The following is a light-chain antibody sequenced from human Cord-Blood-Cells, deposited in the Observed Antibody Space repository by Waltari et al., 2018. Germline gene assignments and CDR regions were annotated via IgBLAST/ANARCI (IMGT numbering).Light chain of an antibody. V-gene: IGLV2-23*01. CDR3: CSYAGSSTYLV. CDR2: EGS. Sequence: SALTQPASVSGSPGPSITISCTGTSSDVASYKLVSWYQQHPGKAPKLMIYEGSKLPSGVSNRFSGSKSGNTASLTISGLQAEDEAEYYCCSYAGSSTYLVFGGGTKLTVL. CDR1: SSDVASYKL. J-gene: IGLJ2*01.